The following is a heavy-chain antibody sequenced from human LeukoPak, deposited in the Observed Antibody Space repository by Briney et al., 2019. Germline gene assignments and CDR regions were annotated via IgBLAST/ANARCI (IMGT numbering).Heavy chain of an antibody. CDR2: INHSGST. CDR1: GVSFSGYY. Sequence: SETLSLTCAVYGVSFSGYYWSWIRQPPGKGLEWIGEINHSGSTNYNPSLKSRVTISVDTSKNQFSLKLSSVTAADTAVYYCARESSHRISSWFDPWGQGTLVTVSS. V-gene: IGHV4-34*01. D-gene: IGHD3-3*01. J-gene: IGHJ5*02. CDR3: ARESSHRISSWFDP.